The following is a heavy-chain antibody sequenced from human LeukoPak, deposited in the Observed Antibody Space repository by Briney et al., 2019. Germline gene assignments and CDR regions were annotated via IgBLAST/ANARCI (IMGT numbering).Heavy chain of an antibody. V-gene: IGHV3-53*01. J-gene: IGHJ4*02. Sequence: GGSLRLSCAAYGFTVSSNYMSWVRQAPGKGLEWVSVIYSGGSTYYADSVKGRFTISRDNSKNTLYLQMSSLRAEDTAVYYCAREYGSGTGDYWGQGTLVTVSS. CDR3: AREYGSGTGDY. D-gene: IGHD3-10*01. CDR1: GFTVSSNY. CDR2: IYSGGST.